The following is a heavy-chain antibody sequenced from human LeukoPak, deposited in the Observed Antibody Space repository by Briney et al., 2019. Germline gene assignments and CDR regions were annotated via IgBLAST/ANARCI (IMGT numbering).Heavy chain of an antibody. Sequence: GESLKISCKGSGYSFTSYWIGWVRQMPGKGLEWMGIIYPGDSGTRYSPSFQGQVTISADKSISTAYLQWSSLKASDTAMYYCASTLSSSWYTGNAFDIWGQGTMVTVSS. J-gene: IGHJ3*02. CDR1: GYSFTSYW. CDR3: ASTLSSSWYTGNAFDI. CDR2: IYPGDSGT. V-gene: IGHV5-51*01. D-gene: IGHD6-13*01.